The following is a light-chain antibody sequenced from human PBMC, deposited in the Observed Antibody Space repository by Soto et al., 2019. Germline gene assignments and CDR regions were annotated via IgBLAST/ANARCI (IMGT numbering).Light chain of an antibody. V-gene: IGKV3-15*01. CDR3: QQYSAWPLT. CDR1: QSVRSN. Sequence: EIVMTQSPAILSVSPGERATLFCRTSQSVRSNFLAWYQQKPGQAPRLLIHGASTRATSVPARFSGSGSGTEFTLTISSLQSEDFAVYYCQQYSAWPLTFGGGTRVEIK. J-gene: IGKJ4*01. CDR2: GAS.